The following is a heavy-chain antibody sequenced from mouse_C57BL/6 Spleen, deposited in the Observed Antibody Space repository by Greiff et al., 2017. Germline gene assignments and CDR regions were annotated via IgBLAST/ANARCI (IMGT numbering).Heavy chain of an antibody. CDR3: ARDYYGSGHWAMDY. J-gene: IGHJ4*01. D-gene: IGHD1-1*01. CDR1: GYTFTGYW. V-gene: IGHV1-9*01. CDR2: ILPGSGST. Sequence: VKLMESGAELMKPGASVKLSCKATGYTFTGYWIEWVKQMPGHGLEWIGEILPGSGSTNYNEKFKGKATFTADTSSNTAYLQLSSLTTRDADIAYYARDYYGSGHWAMDYWGQGTSVTVSS.